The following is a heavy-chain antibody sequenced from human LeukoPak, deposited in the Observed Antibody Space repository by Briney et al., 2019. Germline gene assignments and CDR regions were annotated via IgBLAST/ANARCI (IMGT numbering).Heavy chain of an antibody. CDR2: IYPGDSDT. D-gene: IGHD4-17*01. CDR1: GYSFTSYW. V-gene: IGHV5-51*01. J-gene: IGHJ4*02. CDR3: ARQGRDYGDYVLH. Sequence: GESLKISCKGSGYSFTSYWIGWVRQMPGKGLEWLGIIYPGDSDTRYSPSFQGQVTISADKSISTAYLQWSSLKASDTAMYYCARQGRDYGDYVLHWGQGTLVTVSS.